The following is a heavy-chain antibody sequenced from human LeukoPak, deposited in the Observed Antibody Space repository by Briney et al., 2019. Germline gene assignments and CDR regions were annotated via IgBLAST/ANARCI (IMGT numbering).Heavy chain of an antibody. V-gene: IGHV3-43*02. D-gene: IGHD2-2*01. J-gene: IGHJ6*02. CDR2: ISGDGGST. Sequence: GGSLRLSCAASGFTFDDYAMHWVRQAPGKGLEWVSLISGDGGSTYYADSVKGRFTISRDNSKNSLYLQMNSLRTEDTALYYCAKDGYGQYQLLNYYYYYGMDVWGQGTTVTVSS. CDR1: GFTFDDYA. CDR3: AKDGYGQYQLLNYYYYYGMDV.